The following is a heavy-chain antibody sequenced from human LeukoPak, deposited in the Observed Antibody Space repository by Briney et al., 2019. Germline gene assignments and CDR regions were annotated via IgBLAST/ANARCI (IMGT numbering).Heavy chain of an antibody. V-gene: IGHV3-21*01. CDR3: ATLDFWSAYSTSDY. J-gene: IGHJ4*02. Sequence: GGSLRLSCAASGFTFSTYTMNWVRQAPGKGLEWVSSISSSSTYIYYADSVKGRFTISRDNAKNSLYLQMNSLRAEDTAVYYCATLDFWSAYSTSDYWGQGTPVTVSS. D-gene: IGHD3-3*01. CDR2: ISSSSTYI. CDR1: GFTFSTYT.